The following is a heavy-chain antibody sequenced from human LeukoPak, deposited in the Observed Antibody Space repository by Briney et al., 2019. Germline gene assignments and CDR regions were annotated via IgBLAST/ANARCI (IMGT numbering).Heavy chain of an antibody. CDR3: ARASWVSTTDAVR. J-gene: IGHJ4*02. CDR2: IRGNGDT. CDR1: GLSFSSFA. V-gene: IGHV3-23*01. D-gene: IGHD1-14*01. Sequence: GGSLRLSCAASGLSFSSFAMSWVRQGPGRGLEWVSSIRGNGDTFYADSVKGRFTLSSDISRNTVYFQLNNLRVEDTAIYYCARASWVSTTDAVRWGQGTLVTVSS.